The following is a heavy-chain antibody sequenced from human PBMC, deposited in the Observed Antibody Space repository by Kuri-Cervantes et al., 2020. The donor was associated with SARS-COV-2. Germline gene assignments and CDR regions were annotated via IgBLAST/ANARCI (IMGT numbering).Heavy chain of an antibody. CDR2: INHSGST. J-gene: IGHJ4*02. Sequence: ESLKISCAVYGGSFSGYYWSWIRQPPGKGLEWIGEINHSGSTNYNPSLKSRVTVSVDTSKNQFSLKLSSVTAADTAVYYCARGPEEYYYDSSGYYYWGQGTLVTVSS. V-gene: IGHV4-34*01. D-gene: IGHD3-22*01. CDR3: ARGPEEYYYDSSGYYY. CDR1: GGSFSGYY.